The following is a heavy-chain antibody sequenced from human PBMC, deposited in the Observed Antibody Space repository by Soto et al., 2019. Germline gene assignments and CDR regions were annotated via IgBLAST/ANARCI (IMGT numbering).Heavy chain of an antibody. D-gene: IGHD3-10*02. CDR3: AIVRVADSPLDH. CDR2: MSYDGSAK. V-gene: IGHV3-30*02. Sequence: QSGGSLRLSCEGSGFIFSNNGMHWVRQAPGKGLEWVAFMSYDGSAKFLADSVKGRFTISRDNSKSTLFLHMSSLRAEDTAMYYCAIVRVADSPLDHWGQGTLVTVSS. CDR1: GFIFSNNG. J-gene: IGHJ4*02.